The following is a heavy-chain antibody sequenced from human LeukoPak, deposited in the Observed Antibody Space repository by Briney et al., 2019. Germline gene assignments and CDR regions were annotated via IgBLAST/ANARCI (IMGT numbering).Heavy chain of an antibody. CDR3: ARFYDTSANFDY. V-gene: IGHV1-18*01. CDR2: ISGYNGKA. J-gene: IGHJ4*02. Sequence: ASVKVSCKASGYIFNGFGISWVRQAPGQGLEWMGWISGYNGKANYAQKLQGRVTMTTDTSTSTAYMELRSLISADTAVYYCARFYDTSANFDYWGQGTLVTVSS. CDR1: GYIFNGFG. D-gene: IGHD3-22*01.